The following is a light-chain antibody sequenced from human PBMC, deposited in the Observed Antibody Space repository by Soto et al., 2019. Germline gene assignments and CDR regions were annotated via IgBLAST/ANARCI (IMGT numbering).Light chain of an antibody. CDR3: SSDTV. V-gene: IGLV2-14*01. Sequence: QSALTQPASVSGSPGQSITISCTGTSSDVGGYNYVSWYQQHPGKAPKLMIYEVSNRPSGVSNRFSGSKPGNTASLTISGLQAEDEADYYCSSDTVFGGGTKLTVL. CDR1: SSDVGGYNY. CDR2: EVS. J-gene: IGLJ2*01.